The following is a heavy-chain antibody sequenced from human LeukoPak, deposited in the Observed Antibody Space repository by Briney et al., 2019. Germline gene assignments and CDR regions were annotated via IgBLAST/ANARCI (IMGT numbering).Heavy chain of an antibody. V-gene: IGHV3-20*04. CDR1: GSTFDDYG. Sequence: PGGSLRLSCAASGSTFDDYGMSWVRQAPGKGLEWVSGIIWSGGSTGYADSVKGRFTISRDNAKNSLYLQMNSLRAEDTALYYCARDDYGSGSWSDYWGQGTLVTVSS. D-gene: IGHD3-10*01. CDR2: IIWSGGST. J-gene: IGHJ4*02. CDR3: ARDDYGSGSWSDY.